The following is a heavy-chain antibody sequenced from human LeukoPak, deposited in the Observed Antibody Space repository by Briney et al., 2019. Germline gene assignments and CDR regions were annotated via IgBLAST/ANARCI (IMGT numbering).Heavy chain of an antibody. CDR1: GYTFSSYA. D-gene: IGHD5-24*01. J-gene: IGHJ3*02. Sequence: SVKVSCKASGYTFSSYAMNWVRQAPGQGLEWMGGIIPIFGTANYAQKFQGRVTITADKSTSTAYMELSSLRSEDTAVYYCARVLRWLQLSFSAFDIWGQGTMVTVSS. V-gene: IGHV1-69*06. CDR2: IIPIFGTA. CDR3: ARVLRWLQLSFSAFDI.